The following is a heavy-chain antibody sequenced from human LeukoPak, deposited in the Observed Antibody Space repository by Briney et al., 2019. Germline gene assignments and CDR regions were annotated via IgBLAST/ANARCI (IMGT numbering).Heavy chain of an antibody. CDR1: GFTFSSYA. CDR2: ISYDGSNK. Sequence: GGSLRLSCAASGFTFSSYAMHWVRQAPGKELEWVAVISYDGSNKYYADSVKGRFTISRDNSKNTLYLQMNSLRAEDTAVYYCARGDTAMVKPRLGYWGQGTLVTVSS. CDR3: ARGDTAMVKPRLGY. J-gene: IGHJ4*02. D-gene: IGHD5-18*01. V-gene: IGHV3-30-3*01.